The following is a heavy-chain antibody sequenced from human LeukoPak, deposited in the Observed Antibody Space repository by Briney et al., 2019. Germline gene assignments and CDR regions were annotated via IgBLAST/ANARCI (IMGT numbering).Heavy chain of an antibody. D-gene: IGHD1-26*01. CDR1: GYSISSGYY. CDR3: ARGIVGATTRFDY. Sequence: SETLSLTCTVSGYSISSGYYWGWIRQPPGKGLEWIGRIYHSGSTYYNPSLKSRVTISVDTSKNQFSLKLSSVTAADTAVYYCARGIVGATTRFDYWGQETLVTVSS. CDR2: IYHSGST. V-gene: IGHV4-38-2*02. J-gene: IGHJ4*02.